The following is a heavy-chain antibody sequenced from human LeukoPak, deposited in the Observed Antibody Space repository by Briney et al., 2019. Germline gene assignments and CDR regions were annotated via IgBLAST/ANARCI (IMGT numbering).Heavy chain of an antibody. Sequence: SETLSLTCTVSGASISSSYWSWIRQPPGEGLEWIGYIYTSGNTNYNPSLQSRVTMSVDTSKNQFSLNLTSVTAADTAVYYCARLQSYGSGRSYYMDVWANGATVTVS. V-gene: IGHV4-4*09. J-gene: IGHJ6*03. D-gene: IGHD3-10*01. CDR3: ARLQSYGSGRSYYMDV. CDR1: GASISSSY. CDR2: IYTSGNT.